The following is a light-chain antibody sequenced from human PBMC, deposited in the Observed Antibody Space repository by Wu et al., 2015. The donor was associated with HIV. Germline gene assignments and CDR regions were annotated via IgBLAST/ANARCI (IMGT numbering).Light chain of an antibody. J-gene: IGKJ1*01. V-gene: IGKV3-15*01. CDR2: GAT. CDR1: HSFSSSY. Sequence: EIVLTQSPGTLSLSPGERATLSCRASHSFSSSYLAWYQQKPGQAPRLLIYGATTRATGIPARFTGSESGTEFTLIISSIQSDDFAVYYCQHYNAWPPWTFGQGTKVESK. CDR3: QHYNAWPPWT.